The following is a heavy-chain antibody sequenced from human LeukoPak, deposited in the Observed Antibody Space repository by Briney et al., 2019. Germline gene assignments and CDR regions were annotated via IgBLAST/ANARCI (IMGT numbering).Heavy chain of an antibody. D-gene: IGHD6-6*01. J-gene: IGHJ4*02. V-gene: IGHV3-48*03. CDR3: ARIGYSSWSFDF. CDR2: ISSSVGTI. Sequence: SLRLSCAASGFTFSSYEMNWVRQAPGKGLEWVSYISSSVGTIYYADSVKGRFTISRDNAKESLYLQMNSLRAEDTAVYYCARIGYSSWSFDFWVQGTLVADPS. CDR1: GFTFSSYE.